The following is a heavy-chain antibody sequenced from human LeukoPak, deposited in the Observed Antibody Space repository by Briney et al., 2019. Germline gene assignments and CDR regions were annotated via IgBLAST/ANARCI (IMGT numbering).Heavy chain of an antibody. V-gene: IGHV3-21*01. CDR1: GFTFSSYS. CDR2: ISSSSSYI. Sequence: GGSLRLSCAASGFTFSSYSMNWVRQAPGKGLEWVSSISSSSSYIYYANSVKGRFTISRDNAKNSLYPQMNSLRAEDTAVYYCAARLGEQQPFDYWGQGTLVTVSS. D-gene: IGHD3-16*01. J-gene: IGHJ4*02. CDR3: AARLGEQQPFDY.